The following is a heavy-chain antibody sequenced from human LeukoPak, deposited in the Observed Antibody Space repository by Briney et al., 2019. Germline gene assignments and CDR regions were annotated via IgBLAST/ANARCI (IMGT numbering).Heavy chain of an antibody. V-gene: IGHV3-33*01. CDR3: AREYYYDSSGLHY. Sequence: PGGSLRLSCAASGLTFSSYGMHWVRQAPGKGLEWVAVIWYDGSNKYYADSVKGRFTISRDNSKNTLYLQMNSLRAEDTAVYYCAREYYYDSSGLHYWGQGTLVTVSS. CDR1: GLTFSSYG. D-gene: IGHD3-22*01. J-gene: IGHJ4*02. CDR2: IWYDGSNK.